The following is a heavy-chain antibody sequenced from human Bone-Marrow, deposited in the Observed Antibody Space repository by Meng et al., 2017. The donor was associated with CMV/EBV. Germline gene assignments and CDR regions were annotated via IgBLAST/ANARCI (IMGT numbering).Heavy chain of an antibody. CDR1: GFTFSSYW. CDR3: VRDLGDGYSSGWYSANFDY. J-gene: IGHJ4*02. V-gene: IGHV3-7*01. Sequence: GGSLRLSCAASGFTFSSYWMSWVRQAPGRGLEWVAHINQNGMEKYYVDSVKGRFTMSIDNAKNTLYLQMNSRRAEDTAVYYCVRDLGDGYSSGWYSANFDYWGQGTLVTVSS. CDR2: INQNGMEK. D-gene: IGHD6-19*01.